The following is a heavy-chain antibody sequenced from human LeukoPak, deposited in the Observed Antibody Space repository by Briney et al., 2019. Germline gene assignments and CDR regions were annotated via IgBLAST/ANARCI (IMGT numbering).Heavy chain of an antibody. Sequence: SVKVSCKASGGTFSSYAISGVRQAPGQGLEWMGGIIPIFGTANYAQKFQGRVTITTDESTSTAYMELSSLRSEDTAVYYCASLGCSSTSCQYYYYMDVWGKGTTVTVSS. CDR3: ASLGCSSTSCQYYYYMDV. V-gene: IGHV1-69*05. D-gene: IGHD2-2*01. CDR2: IIPIFGTA. J-gene: IGHJ6*03. CDR1: GGTFSSYA.